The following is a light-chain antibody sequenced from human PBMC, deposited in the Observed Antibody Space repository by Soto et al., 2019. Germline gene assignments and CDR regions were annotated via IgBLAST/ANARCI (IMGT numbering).Light chain of an antibody. CDR1: QSINSHY. V-gene: IGKV3-20*01. Sequence: FVLTQSPGTLSLSPGERATLSCRASQSINSHYLAWYQQRVGQAPRLLIHSTSSRATGIPDRFSGSGSGTDFTLTISRLEPEDFAVYYCQQYGSSKATFGQGTKVDIK. CDR2: STS. CDR3: QQYGSSKAT. J-gene: IGKJ1*01.